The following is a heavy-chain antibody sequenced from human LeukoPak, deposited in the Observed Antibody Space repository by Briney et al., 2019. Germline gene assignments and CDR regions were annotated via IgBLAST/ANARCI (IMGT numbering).Heavy chain of an antibody. Sequence: SETLSLTCAIYGASFSSYYWSWIRQPPGKGLEWIGYIYYSGSTNYNPSLKSRVTISVDTSKNQFSLKLSSVTAADTAVYYCARAIAAAGWSYYYGMDVWGQGTMVTVSS. D-gene: IGHD6-13*01. V-gene: IGHV4-59*01. CDR1: GASFSSYY. J-gene: IGHJ6*02. CDR2: IYYSGST. CDR3: ARAIAAAGWSYYYGMDV.